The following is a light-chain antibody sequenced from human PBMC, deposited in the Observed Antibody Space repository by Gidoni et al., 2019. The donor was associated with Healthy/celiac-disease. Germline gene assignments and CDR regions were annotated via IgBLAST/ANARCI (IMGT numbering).Light chain of an antibody. V-gene: IGLV2-11*01. J-gene: IGLJ1*01. CDR2: DVN. CDR3: CSYAGTDIHYV. CDR1: SSDVGTYKF. Sequence: QSALAQPRSVSGSPGQSVTISCTGTSSDVGTYKFVSWYQQHPGTAPKVVIFDVNQRPSGVPDRFSGSKSGATASLTISGLQADDEADYYCCSYAGTDIHYVFGTGTKVTVL.